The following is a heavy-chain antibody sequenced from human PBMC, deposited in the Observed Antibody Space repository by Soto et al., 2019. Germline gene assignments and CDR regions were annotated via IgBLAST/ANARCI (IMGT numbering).Heavy chain of an antibody. CDR3: ARDRSSSWYNGTFYFDS. V-gene: IGHV1-69*06. Sequence: QVQLVQSGAELRRPGSSVKDSCTASGGTFSTYDISWVRQAPGQGLEWMGGIIPAFDATKFAQKFQGRLTITADKSTGTVYMELSSLSSEDTAVYYCARDRSSSWYNGTFYFDSWGQGTLVTVSS. J-gene: IGHJ4*02. CDR1: GGTFSTYD. CDR2: IIPAFDAT. D-gene: IGHD2-2*01.